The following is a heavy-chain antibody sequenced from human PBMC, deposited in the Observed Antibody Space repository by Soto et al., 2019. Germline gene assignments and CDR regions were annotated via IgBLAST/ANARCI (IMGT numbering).Heavy chain of an antibody. Sequence: PGGSRRLSCAASGFIFRNFGMRWVRQAPGKGLEWVAVIWYDGSNEYYADSGKGRFTTSKDNPKNMLYRHMTSLTAEDTAVYYWARDDTPGITVATYGFDVWGQGTTVTVSS. CDR3: ARDDTPGITVATYGFDV. J-gene: IGHJ6*02. CDR2: IWYDGSNE. V-gene: IGHV3-33*01. D-gene: IGHD6-19*01. CDR1: GFIFRNFG.